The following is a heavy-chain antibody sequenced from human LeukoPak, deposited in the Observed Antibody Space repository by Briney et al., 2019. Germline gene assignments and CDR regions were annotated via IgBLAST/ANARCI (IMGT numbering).Heavy chain of an antibody. J-gene: IGHJ1*01. V-gene: IGHV3-74*01. Sequence: GGSLRLSCAASGFTFSGAWMHWVRQAPGKGMVWVSRINNDGSTTRHADSVKGRFTISRDNARNTLYLQMNSLRVEDTAVYYCARVSGPGMNEYYHLWGQGTLVTVSS. CDR1: GFTFSGAW. CDR2: INNDGSTT. CDR3: ARVSGPGMNEYYHL. D-gene: IGHD3-10*01.